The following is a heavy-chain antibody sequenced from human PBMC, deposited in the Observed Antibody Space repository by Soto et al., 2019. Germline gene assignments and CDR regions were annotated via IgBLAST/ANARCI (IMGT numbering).Heavy chain of an antibody. CDR2: ISYDGSNK. CDR3: ARDRRNDYEPQYYYYGWDV. V-gene: IGHV3-30-3*01. Sequence: QVQLVESGGGVVQPGRSLRLSCAASGFTFSSYAMHWVRQAPGKGLEWVAVISYDGSNKYYADSVKGRFTISRDNSKHTLYRQMNSLRAEATAVYYCARDRRNDYEPQYYYYGWDVWGQGTTVTVAS. J-gene: IGHJ6*02. D-gene: IGHD4-17*01. CDR1: GFTFSSYA.